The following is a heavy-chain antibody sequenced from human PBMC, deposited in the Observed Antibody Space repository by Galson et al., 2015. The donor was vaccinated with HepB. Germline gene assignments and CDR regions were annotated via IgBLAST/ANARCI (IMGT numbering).Heavy chain of an antibody. D-gene: IGHD6-13*01. CDR3: AQTTSSSWYVLEH. V-gene: IGHV3-30*03. J-gene: IGHJ1*01. CDR2: TSYDGDNK. Sequence: SLRLSCAASGFTFSSYGIHWVRQAPGKGLEWVAVTSYDGDNKYYADSVKGRFTISRDNSKNTLYLQMNSLRAEDTAVYYCAQTTSSSWYVLEHWGQGTLVTVSS. CDR1: GFTFSSYG.